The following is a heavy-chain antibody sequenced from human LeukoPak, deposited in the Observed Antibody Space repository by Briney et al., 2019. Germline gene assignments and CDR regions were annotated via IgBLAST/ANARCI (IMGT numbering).Heavy chain of an antibody. J-gene: IGHJ4*02. D-gene: IGHD1-14*01. Sequence: GGSLRLSCAASGFTISSYAMSWVRQAPGKGLEWVSSISGGGAGTYYADSVRGRFTISRDNSKNTLYLQMDSLRAEDTALYYCAKDFVRYNIQFDYWGQGALVTVSS. CDR1: GFTISSYA. CDR3: AKDFVRYNIQFDY. V-gene: IGHV3-23*01. CDR2: ISGGGAGT.